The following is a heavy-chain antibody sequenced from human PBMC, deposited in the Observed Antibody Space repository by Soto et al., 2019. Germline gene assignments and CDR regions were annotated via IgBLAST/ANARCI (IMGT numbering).Heavy chain of an antibody. CDR1: GFTFSSYG. D-gene: IGHD3-3*01. CDR2: ISYDGSNK. V-gene: IGHV3-30*18. Sequence: GGSLRLSCAASGFTFSSYGMHWVRQAPGKGLEWVAVISYDGSNKYYADSVKGRFTISRDNSKNTLYLQMNSLRAEDTAVYYCAKHIRILGGSYYYGMDVWGQGTTVTVSS. CDR3: AKHIRILGGSYYYGMDV. J-gene: IGHJ6*02.